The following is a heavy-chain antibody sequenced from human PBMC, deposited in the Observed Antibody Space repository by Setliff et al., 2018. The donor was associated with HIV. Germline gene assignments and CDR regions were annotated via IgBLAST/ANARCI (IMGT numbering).Heavy chain of an antibody. CDR1: GGTFSSYA. CDR3: AGGKLMTAVTTWWY. J-gene: IGHJ4*02. CDR2: IIPISGTA. Sequence: SVKVSCKASGGTFSSYAISWVRQAPGQGLEWMGGIIPISGTADYAQKSQGRVTITADESTSTAYMELSSLRSEDTAVYYCAGGKLMTAVTTWWYWGQGTLVTVSS. V-gene: IGHV1-69*13. D-gene: IGHD4-17*01.